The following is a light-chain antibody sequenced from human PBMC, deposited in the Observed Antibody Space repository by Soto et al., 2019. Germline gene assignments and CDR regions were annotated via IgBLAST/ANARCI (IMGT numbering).Light chain of an antibody. J-gene: IGKJ4*01. Sequence: DIQMTQSQSSLSASVGDRVTITCRTSQDISKYLAWYQQKPGKVPKLLIYAASTLQSGLPSRFSGGGSGTDFSLTISSPHPEDVATYYFQKYNIAPHTFGGGTKVEIQ. V-gene: IGKV1-27*01. CDR3: QKYNIAPHT. CDR2: AAS. CDR1: QDISKY.